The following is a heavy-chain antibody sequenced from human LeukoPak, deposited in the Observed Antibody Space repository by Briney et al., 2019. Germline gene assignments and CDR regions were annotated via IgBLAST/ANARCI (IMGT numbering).Heavy chain of an antibody. CDR3: ARAWYYYDSSGYYPFDY. CDR2: VNHSGST. D-gene: IGHD3-22*01. V-gene: IGHV4-34*01. Sequence: SETLSLTCAVYGGSFSGYYWSWIRQPPGKGLEWIGEVNHSGSTNYNPSLKSRVTISVDTSKNQFSLKLSSVTAADTAVYYCARAWYYYDSSGYYPFDYWGQGTLVTVSS. CDR1: GGSFSGYY. J-gene: IGHJ4*02.